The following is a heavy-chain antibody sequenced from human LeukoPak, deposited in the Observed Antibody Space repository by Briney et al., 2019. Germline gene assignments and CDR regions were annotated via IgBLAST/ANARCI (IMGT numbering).Heavy chain of an antibody. V-gene: IGHV4-39*07. CDR1: GGSISSSSYY. J-gene: IGHJ4*02. CDR3: ARGSVGAKGFDH. Sequence: SETLSLTCTVSGGSISSSSYYWGWIRQPPGKGLEWIGNIYYSGSTYYNPSLKSRVTISVDTSKNQFSLKLSSVTAADTAEYYCARGSVGAKGFDHWGQGTLVTVSS. CDR2: IYYSGST. D-gene: IGHD1-26*01.